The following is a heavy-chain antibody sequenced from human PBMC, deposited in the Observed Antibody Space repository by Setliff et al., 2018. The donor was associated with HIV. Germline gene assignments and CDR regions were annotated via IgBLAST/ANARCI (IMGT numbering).Heavy chain of an antibody. CDR1: GFTFEDYG. CDR3: VKDAYSTGKPGIS. Sequence: SGGSLRLSCAASGFTFEDYGMSWVRQVPGKGLEWVSGISWSGGGTGYADSVKGRFTISRDDAKNSLYLQMNSLRVDDTAVYYCVKDAYSTGKPGISWGQGTQVTVSS. V-gene: IGHV3-20*04. J-gene: IGHJ4*02. D-gene: IGHD2-8*02. CDR2: ISWSGGGT.